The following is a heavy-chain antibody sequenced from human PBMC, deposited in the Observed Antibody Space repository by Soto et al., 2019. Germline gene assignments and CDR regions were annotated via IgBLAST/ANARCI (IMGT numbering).Heavy chain of an antibody. Sequence: VASVKVSCKASGYTFTGYYMHWVRQAPGQGLEWMGWINPNSGGTNYAQKFQGWVTMTRDTSISTAYMELSRLRSDDTAVYYCAREFYYYYGMDVWGQGTTVTVSS. J-gene: IGHJ6*02. V-gene: IGHV1-2*04. CDR2: INPNSGGT. CDR3: AREFYYYYGMDV. CDR1: GYTFTGYY.